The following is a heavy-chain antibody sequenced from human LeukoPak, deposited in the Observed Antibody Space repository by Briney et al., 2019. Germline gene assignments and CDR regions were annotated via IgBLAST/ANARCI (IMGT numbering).Heavy chain of an antibody. CDR3: ARGLWFGELFPETSFDY. CDR1: GFTFSSYG. CDR2: IWYDGSNN. D-gene: IGHD3-10*01. J-gene: IGHJ4*02. Sequence: GGSLRLSCAASGFTFSSYGMHWVRQAPGKGLEWVAVIWYDGSNNYYADSVKGRFTISRDNSKNTLYLQMNSLRAEDTAVYYCARGLWFGELFPETSFDYWGQGTLVTVSS. V-gene: IGHV3-33*01.